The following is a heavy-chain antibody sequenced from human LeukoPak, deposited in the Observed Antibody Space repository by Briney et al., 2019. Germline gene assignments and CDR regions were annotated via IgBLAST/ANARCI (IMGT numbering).Heavy chain of an antibody. V-gene: IGHV3-30*04. D-gene: IGHD1-26*01. CDR2: ISYDGSIK. Sequence: GGSLRLSCAASGFTFSSYAMHWVRQAPGKGLEWLAIISYDGSIKYYADSVTGRFNISRDNSMNTLYLQMSSLTTDDTAVYYCAKDRRSWWELHYWGQGTLVTVSS. CDR1: GFTFSSYA. J-gene: IGHJ4*02. CDR3: AKDRRSWWELHY.